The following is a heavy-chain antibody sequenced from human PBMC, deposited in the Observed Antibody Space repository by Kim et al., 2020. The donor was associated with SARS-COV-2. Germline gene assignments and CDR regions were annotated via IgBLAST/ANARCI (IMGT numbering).Heavy chain of an antibody. D-gene: IGHD1-26*01. Sequence: GGSLRLSCTASGFTFGDYAMSWFRQAPGKGLEWVGFIRSKAYGGTTEYAASVKGRFTISRDDSKSIAYLQMNNLKTEDTAVYYCTRDKGWELSFDYWGQGTLVTVSS. CDR2: IRSKAYGGTT. V-gene: IGHV3-49*03. CDR1: GFTFGDYA. J-gene: IGHJ4*02. CDR3: TRDKGWELSFDY.